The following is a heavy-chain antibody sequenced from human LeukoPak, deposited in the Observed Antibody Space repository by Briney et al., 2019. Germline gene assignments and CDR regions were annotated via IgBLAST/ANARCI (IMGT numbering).Heavy chain of an antibody. CDR2: TYDRSKWYN. Sequence: PSQTLSLTCAISGDTVSNNLAAWNWLTQSPSRDLEWLRRTYDRSKWYNDYAAFVKSRININPDISKNQFSLQLNSVTPEDAAVYYCARTFQAGIVWGELFDFWGPGTMVTVSS. V-gene: IGHV6-1*01. D-gene: IGHD3-16*01. J-gene: IGHJ3*01. CDR3: ARTFQAGIVWGELFDF. CDR1: GDTVSNNLAA.